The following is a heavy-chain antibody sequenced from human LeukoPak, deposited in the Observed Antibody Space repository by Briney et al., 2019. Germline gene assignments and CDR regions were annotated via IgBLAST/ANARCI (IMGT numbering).Heavy chain of an antibody. V-gene: IGHV3-7*01. D-gene: IGHD6-6*01. Sequence: PGGSLRLSCAASGFTFSNYWMSWGRQAPGKGLEWVANIKKDGSVKYYVDSVKGRFTISRDNVKNSLYLQMSSLGVEDTAIYYCAREGAYSSSSDVDYWGQGTLVTVPS. CDR3: AREGAYSSSSDVDY. CDR1: GFTFSNYW. J-gene: IGHJ4*02. CDR2: IKKDGSVK.